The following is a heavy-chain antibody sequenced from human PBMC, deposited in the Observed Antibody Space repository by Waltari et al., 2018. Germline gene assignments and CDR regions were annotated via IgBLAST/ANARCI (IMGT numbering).Heavy chain of an antibody. CDR2: ISSDGSNK. V-gene: IGHV3-30*18. D-gene: IGHD1-26*01. CDR3: AKAGGIHNYPLDP. Sequence: QVEESGGGVVQPGGSLRLSCVASGYTFTNYGMHWVRQAPGKVLDWLSVISSDGSNKYYEDSVKGRFTVSRDNSKNSVYLQMNSLRPEDTALYFCAKAGGIHNYPLDPWGQGTLVTVSS. CDR1: GYTFTNYG. J-gene: IGHJ5*02.